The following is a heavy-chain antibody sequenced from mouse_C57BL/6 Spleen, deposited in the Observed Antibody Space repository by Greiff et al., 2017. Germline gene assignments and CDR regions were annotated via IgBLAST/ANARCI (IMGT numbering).Heavy chain of an antibody. Sequence: EVKLVESGGGLVKPGGSLKLSCAASGFTFSAYGMHWVRQAPEKGLEWVAYISSGSSTIYYADTVKGRFTISRDNAKNTLFLQMTSLRSEDTAMYYCARPVTGTGAMDYWGQGTSVTVSS. CDR2: ISSGSSTI. V-gene: IGHV5-17*01. CDR3: ARPVTGTGAMDY. J-gene: IGHJ4*01. CDR1: GFTFSAYG. D-gene: IGHD4-1*01.